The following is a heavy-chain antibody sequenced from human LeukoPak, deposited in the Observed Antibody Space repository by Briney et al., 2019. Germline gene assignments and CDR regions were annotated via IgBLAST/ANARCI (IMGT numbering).Heavy chain of an antibody. D-gene: IGHD3-22*01. J-gene: IGHJ4*02. CDR2: INWNGGST. Sequence: PGGSLRLSCAASGFTFDDYGMSWVRQAPGKGLEWVSGINWNGGSTGYADSVKGRFTISRDNAKNSLYLQMSSLRAEDTAVYYCARAYYDSSGYYYVYFDYWGQGTLVTVSS. CDR1: GFTFDDYG. CDR3: ARAYYDSSGYYYVYFDY. V-gene: IGHV3-20*04.